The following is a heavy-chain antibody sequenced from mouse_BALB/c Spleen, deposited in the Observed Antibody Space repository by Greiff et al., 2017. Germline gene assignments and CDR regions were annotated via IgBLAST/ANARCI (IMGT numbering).Heavy chain of an antibody. J-gene: IGHJ4*01. D-gene: IGHD1-1*01. CDR1: GYSITSGYY. V-gene: IGHV3-6*02. CDR2: ISYDGSN. CDR3: ARDSGSSLFHYAMDY. Sequence: EVQRVESGPGLVKPSQSLSLTCSVTGYSITSGYYWNWIRQFPGNKLEWMGYISYDGSNNYNPSLKNRISITRDTSKNQFFLKLNSVTTEDTATYYCARDSGSSLFHYAMDYWGQGTSVTVSS.